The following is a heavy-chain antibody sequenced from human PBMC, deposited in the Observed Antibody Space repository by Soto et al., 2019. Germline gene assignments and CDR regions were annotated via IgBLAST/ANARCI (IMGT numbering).Heavy chain of an antibody. D-gene: IGHD2-15*01. CDR1: GGSISSGDYY. CDR2: IYYSGST. Sequence: SETLSLTCTVSGGSISSGDYYWSWIRQPPGKGLEWIGYIYYSGSTYYHPSLQSRVTISVDASKNQFSLKLRSVTAADTAMYYCARDGGGCVRPGYHYGLDVWGQGTTVTVSS. J-gene: IGHJ6*02. CDR3: ARDGGGCVRPGYHYGLDV. V-gene: IGHV4-30-4*01.